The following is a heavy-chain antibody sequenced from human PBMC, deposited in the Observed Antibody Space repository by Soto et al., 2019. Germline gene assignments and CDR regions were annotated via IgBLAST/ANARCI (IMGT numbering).Heavy chain of an antibody. Sequence: QVQLVQSGAEVKKPGSSVKVSCKASGGTFTTYTISWVRQAPGQGLEWMGGIIPVLGTANYAQNFQGRVTITADESTSTAYMELSSLRSEDTAVYYCARYSSGWYISSGMEIWGQGTTVTVSS. J-gene: IGHJ6*02. CDR2: IIPVLGTA. V-gene: IGHV1-69*01. D-gene: IGHD6-19*01. CDR1: GGTFTTYT. CDR3: ARYSSGWYISSGMEI.